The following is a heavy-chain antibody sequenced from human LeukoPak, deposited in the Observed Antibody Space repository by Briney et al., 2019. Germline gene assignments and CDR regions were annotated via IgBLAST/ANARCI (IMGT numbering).Heavy chain of an antibody. Sequence: GGSLRLSCAASGFTFSSYNMNWVRQAPGKGLEWASSISSSSSYKYYADSVKGRFTISRDNAKNSLYLQMNSLRDEDTAVYYCAKDRGSCSGGNCWYYFDNWGQGILVTVSS. V-gene: IGHV3-21*01. CDR3: AKDRGSCSGGNCWYYFDN. CDR1: GFTFSSYN. J-gene: IGHJ4*01. D-gene: IGHD2-15*01. CDR2: ISSSSSYK.